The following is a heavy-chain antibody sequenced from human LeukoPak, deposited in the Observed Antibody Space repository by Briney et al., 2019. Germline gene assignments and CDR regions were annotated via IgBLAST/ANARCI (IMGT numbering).Heavy chain of an antibody. Sequence: GGSLRLSCAASGYTFRTSEMNWVRQAPGKGLEWVSYISASGSGSTKYYADSVRGRFSISRDNAKNSLYLQMSSLRDEDTAVYYCARVGATHSAFDVWGQGTMVTVSS. V-gene: IGHV3-48*03. D-gene: IGHD1-26*01. CDR1: GYTFRTSE. CDR2: ISASGSGSTK. J-gene: IGHJ3*01. CDR3: ARVGATHSAFDV.